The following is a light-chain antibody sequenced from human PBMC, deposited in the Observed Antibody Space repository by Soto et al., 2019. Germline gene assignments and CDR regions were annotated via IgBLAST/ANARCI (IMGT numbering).Light chain of an antibody. Sequence: EIVLTQSPGTLSLSPGERATLSCRASQSVSSSYLAWYQQKPGQAPRLLIYGASSRATGIPDRFSGSGSGTDFTLTISSLEPEAFAVYYCQQYGSSPLYTFGQGTKLEIK. CDR1: QSVSSSY. CDR2: GAS. V-gene: IGKV3-20*01. CDR3: QQYGSSPLYT. J-gene: IGKJ2*01.